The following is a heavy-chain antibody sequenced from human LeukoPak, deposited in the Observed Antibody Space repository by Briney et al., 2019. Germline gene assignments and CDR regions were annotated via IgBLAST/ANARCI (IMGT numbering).Heavy chain of an antibody. CDR3: AKDRSPWLYDAFDI. Sequence: ASVKVSCKASGYTFTSYGISWVRQAPGQGLEWMGWISAYNGNTNYAQKLQGRVTMTTDTSTSTAYMELRSLRSDDTAVYYCAKDRSPWLYDAFDIWGQGTMVTVSS. CDR2: ISAYNGNT. CDR1: GYTFTSYG. J-gene: IGHJ3*02. V-gene: IGHV1-18*01. D-gene: IGHD6-19*01.